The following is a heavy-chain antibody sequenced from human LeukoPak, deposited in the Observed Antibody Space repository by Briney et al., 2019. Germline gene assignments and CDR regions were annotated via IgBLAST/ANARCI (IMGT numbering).Heavy chain of an antibody. CDR3: ARSRYVKYGMDV. CDR2: VYDRGGT. D-gene: IGHD3-9*01. CDR1: GDFISRYY. J-gene: IGHJ6*02. Sequence: KTSETLSLTCTVSGDFISRYYWSWIRQSPGKGLEWIGYVYDRGGTNYNPSLKSRAIISADTSKNQFSLKVNSVTAADTAVYYCARSRYVKYGMDVWGQGTTVTVSS. V-gene: IGHV4-59*01.